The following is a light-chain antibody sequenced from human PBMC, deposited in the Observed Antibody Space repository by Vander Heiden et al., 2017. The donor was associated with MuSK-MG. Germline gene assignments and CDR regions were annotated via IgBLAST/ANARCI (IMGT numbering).Light chain of an antibody. CDR2: TSS. CDR3: QHSYTTPLT. CDR1: QSISSY. J-gene: IGKJ5*01. V-gene: IGKV1-39*01. Sequence: DIQMTQSPSSLSASVGDRVTITCRASQSISSYLNWYQQKPGKAPKLLIYTSSNLQSGVPLRFSGSGSGTDFTLTISSLQPEDFATYYCQHSYTTPLTFGQGTRLEIK.